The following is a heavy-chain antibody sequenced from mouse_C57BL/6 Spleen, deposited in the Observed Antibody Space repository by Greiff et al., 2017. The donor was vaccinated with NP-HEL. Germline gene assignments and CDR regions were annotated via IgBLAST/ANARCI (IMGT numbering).Heavy chain of an antibody. CDR3: AICQLYSNYGGFYWYFDV. V-gene: IGHV3-8*01. CDR1: GYSITSDY. CDR2: ISYSGST. J-gene: IGHJ1*03. D-gene: IGHD2-5*01. Sequence: EVQLVESGPGLAKPSQTLSLTCSVTGYSITSDYWNWIRKFPGNKLEYMGYISYSGSTYYNPSLKRRISITRDTSKNQYSLQLNSVTTVDTATYYCAICQLYSNYGGFYWYFDVWGTGTTVTVSS.